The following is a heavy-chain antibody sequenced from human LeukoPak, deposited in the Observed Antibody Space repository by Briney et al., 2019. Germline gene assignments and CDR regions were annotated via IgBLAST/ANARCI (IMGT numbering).Heavy chain of an antibody. D-gene: IGHD5-24*01. CDR1: GVSVSSYY. Sequence: PSETLSLTCTVSGVSVSSYYWIWLRQPAGRGLEWIGRIDASGSTNFNPSLKSRVTMSVDSSKNQFSLKLSSVTAADTALYYCARKDGDIWGQGTMVTVSS. V-gene: IGHV4-4*07. CDR3: ARKDGDI. J-gene: IGHJ3*02. CDR2: IDASGST.